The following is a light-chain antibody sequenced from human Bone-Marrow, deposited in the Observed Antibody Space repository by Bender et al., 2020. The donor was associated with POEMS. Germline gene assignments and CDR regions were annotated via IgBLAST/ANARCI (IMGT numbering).Light chain of an antibody. J-gene: IGLJ1*01. V-gene: IGLV2-23*02. CDR1: SSDVGSYDL. CDR2: EVS. Sequence: QSALTQPASVSGSPGQSITISCTGTSSDVGSYDLVSWYQQHPGKAPKFMIYEVSERPSGVSNRFSGSKSGNTASLTISGLQAEDEADYYCSSYAGTNNYVFGTGTKLTVL. CDR3: SSYAGTNNYV.